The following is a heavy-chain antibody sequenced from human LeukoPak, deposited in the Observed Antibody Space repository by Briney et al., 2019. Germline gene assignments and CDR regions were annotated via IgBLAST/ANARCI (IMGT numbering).Heavy chain of an antibody. CDR3: ARITLQGPYGMDV. J-gene: IGHJ6*02. V-gene: IGHV3-7*01. Sequence: GRSLRLSCAASGFTFSSYWMSWVRQAPGKGLEWVANINHDATEMYYVDSVKGRFTVSRDDAKNSLFLQMNSLRAEDTAVYYCARITLQGPYGMDVWGQGTTVTVSS. D-gene: IGHD3-16*01. CDR2: INHDATEM. CDR1: GFTFSSYW.